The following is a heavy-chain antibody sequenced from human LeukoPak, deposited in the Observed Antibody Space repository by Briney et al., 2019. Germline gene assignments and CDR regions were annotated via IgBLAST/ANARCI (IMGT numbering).Heavy chain of an antibody. Sequence: GGSLRLSCAASGFSFSSYAMSWVRQSPGKGLEWVSAINGIGGSTYYADSVKGRFTISRDNSKNTLYLQMNSLRAEDTALYYFAKALGYSGYDFPDYWVQGTLVTVCS. CDR3: AKALGYSGYDFPDY. D-gene: IGHD5-12*01. V-gene: IGHV3-23*01. CDR2: INGIGGST. CDR1: GFSFSSYA. J-gene: IGHJ4*02.